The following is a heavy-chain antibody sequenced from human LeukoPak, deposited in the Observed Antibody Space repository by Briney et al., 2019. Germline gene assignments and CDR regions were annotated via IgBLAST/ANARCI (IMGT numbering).Heavy chain of an antibody. J-gene: IGHJ6*03. CDR3: ARSRGYCSSTSCLRGYYYMDV. V-gene: IGHV1-2*02. Sequence: ASVKVSCKASGYTFTGYSMHWVRQAPGQGLEWMGWINPSSGGTNYAQKFQDRVTMTRDTSINTAYMELRRLRSDDTAVYYCARSRGYCSSTSCLRGYYYMDVWGKGTTVTVSS. CDR1: GYTFTGYS. CDR2: INPSSGGT. D-gene: IGHD2-2*01.